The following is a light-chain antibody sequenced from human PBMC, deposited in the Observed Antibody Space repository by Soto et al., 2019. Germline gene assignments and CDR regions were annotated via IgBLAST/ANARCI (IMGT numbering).Light chain of an antibody. Sequence: EIVMTQSPPTLSVSPGDGATLACRASQSLRSNLAWYQHKPGQAPRLLIYGASTRATGIPARFSGSGSGTDFTLTISGLQSEDSAVYYCQQYDSSPRTFGQGTKVEIK. CDR2: GAS. CDR1: QSLRSN. V-gene: IGKV3-15*01. J-gene: IGKJ1*01. CDR3: QQYDSSPRT.